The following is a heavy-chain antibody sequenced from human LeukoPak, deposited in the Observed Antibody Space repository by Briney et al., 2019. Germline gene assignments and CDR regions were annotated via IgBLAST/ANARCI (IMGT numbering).Heavy chain of an antibody. D-gene: IGHD3-9*01. CDR2: ISSSGSTI. Sequence: GGSLRLSCAASGFTFSDYYMSWIRQAPGKGLEWVSYISSSGSTIYYADSVKGRFTISRDNSKNTLYLQMNSLRAEDTAVYYCAKADILTGYYNVLPAYYFDYWGQGTLVTVSS. CDR1: GFTFSDYY. CDR3: AKADILTGYYNVLPAYYFDY. J-gene: IGHJ4*02. V-gene: IGHV3-11*01.